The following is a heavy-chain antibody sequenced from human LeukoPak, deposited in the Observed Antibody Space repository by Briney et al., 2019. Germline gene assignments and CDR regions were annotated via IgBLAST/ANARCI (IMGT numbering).Heavy chain of an antibody. D-gene: IGHD4-23*01. CDR3: AREGPMTTVVISIPWYFDL. J-gene: IGHJ2*01. Sequence: PSETLSLTCAVSGGSISSSNWWSWVRQPPGKGLEWIGEIYHSGSTNYNPSLKSRVTISVDKSKNQFSLKLSSVTAADTAVYYCAREGPMTTVVISIPWYFDLWGRGTLVTVSS. V-gene: IGHV4-4*02. CDR1: GGSISSSNW. CDR2: IYHSGST.